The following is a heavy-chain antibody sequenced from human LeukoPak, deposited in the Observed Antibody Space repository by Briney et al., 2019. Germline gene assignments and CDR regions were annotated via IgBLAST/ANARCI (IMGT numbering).Heavy chain of an antibody. J-gene: IGHJ4*02. V-gene: IGHV1-69*04. CDR2: IIPILGIA. D-gene: IGHD2-2*01. CDR3: ARQAGYCSSTSCYETDPFDY. Sequence: SVKVSCKASGGTFSSYAISWVRQAPGQGLEWMGRIIPILGIANYAQKFQGRVTITADKSTITAYMELSSLRSEDTAVYYCARQAGYCSSTSCYETDPFDYWGQGTLVTVSS. CDR1: GGTFSSYA.